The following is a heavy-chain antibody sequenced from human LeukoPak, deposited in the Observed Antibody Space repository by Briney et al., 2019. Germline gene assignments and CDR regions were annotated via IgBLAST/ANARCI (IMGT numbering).Heavy chain of an antibody. CDR2: INPNSGGT. D-gene: IGHD2-21*01. CDR3: ARDPSLLPYFDY. CDR1: GYTFTSYG. V-gene: IGHV1-2*02. J-gene: IGHJ4*02. Sequence: ASVKVSCKASGYTFTSYGISWVRQAPGQGLEWMGWINPNSGGTNYAQKFQGRVTMTRDTSISTAYMELSRLRSDDTAVYYCARDPSLLPYFDYWGQGTLVTVSS.